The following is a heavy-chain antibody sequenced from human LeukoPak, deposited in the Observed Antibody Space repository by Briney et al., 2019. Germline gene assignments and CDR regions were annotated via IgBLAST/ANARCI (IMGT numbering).Heavy chain of an antibody. V-gene: IGHV1-69*13. Sequence: GASVKVSCKASGYTFTSYYMHWVRQAPGQGLEWMGGIIPIFGTANYAQKFQGRVTITADESTSTAYMELSSLRSEDTAVYYCARGRIDRMDNAYFDYWGQGTLVTVSS. D-gene: IGHD3-22*01. CDR3: ARGRIDRMDNAYFDY. J-gene: IGHJ4*02. CDR2: IIPIFGTA. CDR1: GYTFTSYY.